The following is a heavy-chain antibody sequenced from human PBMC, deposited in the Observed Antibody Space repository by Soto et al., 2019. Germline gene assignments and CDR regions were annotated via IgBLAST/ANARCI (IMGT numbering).Heavy chain of an antibody. CDR3: AKDIRVAGTIAPFDY. CDR2: ISYDGSNK. J-gene: IGHJ4*02. Sequence: QVQLVESGGGVVQPGRSLRLSCAASGFTFSSYGMHGVRQAPGKGLEWVAVISYDGSNKYYADSVKGRFTISRDNSKNTLYLQKNSLRAEDTAVYYCAKDIRVAGTIAPFDYWGQGTLVTVSS. CDR1: GFTFSSYG. V-gene: IGHV3-30*18. D-gene: IGHD6-19*01.